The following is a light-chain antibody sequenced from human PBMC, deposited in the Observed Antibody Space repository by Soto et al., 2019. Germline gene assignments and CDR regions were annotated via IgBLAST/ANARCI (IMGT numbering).Light chain of an antibody. CDR2: TAS. CDR3: QQYNTWT. V-gene: IGKV1-5*03. CDR1: QSISSW. Sequence: DIQMAQSPSTLSASVGDRVTITCRASQSISSWLAWYQQKPGKAPKLLIYTASSLESGVPSSFSGSGSGTEFTLTISSLQPDDFATYYCQQYNTWTFGQGTKVDI. J-gene: IGKJ1*01.